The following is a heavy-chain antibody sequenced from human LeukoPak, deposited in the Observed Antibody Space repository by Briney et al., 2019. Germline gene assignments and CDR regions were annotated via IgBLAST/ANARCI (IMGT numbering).Heavy chain of an antibody. D-gene: IGHD3-16*01. CDR3: ARDRLGGFNWFDP. J-gene: IGHJ5*02. CDR2: IYHSGST. Sequence: SETLSLTCTVSGGSISSGGYYWSWIRQPPGKGLEWIGYIYHSGSTYYNPSLKSRVTISVDRSKNQFSLKLSSVTAADTAVYYCARDRLGGFNWFDPWGQGTLVTVSS. CDR1: GGSISSGGYY. V-gene: IGHV4-30-2*01.